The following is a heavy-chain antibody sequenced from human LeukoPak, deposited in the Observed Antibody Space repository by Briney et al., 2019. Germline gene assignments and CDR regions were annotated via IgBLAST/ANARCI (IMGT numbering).Heavy chain of an antibody. Sequence: GGSLRLSCAASGFTFGNYVMSWVRQAPGKGLEWVSAISGGGGSTYYADSVKGRFTISRDNSKNTLYLQMNSLRGEDTAVYYCAKDYAAAGTYFDYWAREPWSPSLQ. J-gene: IGHJ4*02. V-gene: IGHV3-23*01. CDR2: ISGGGGST. CDR3: AKDYAAAGTYFDY. D-gene: IGHD6-13*01. CDR1: GFTFGNYV.